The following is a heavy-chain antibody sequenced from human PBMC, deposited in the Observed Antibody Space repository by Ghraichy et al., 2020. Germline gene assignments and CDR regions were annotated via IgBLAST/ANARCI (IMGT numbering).Heavy chain of an antibody. CDR2: ISDSGSGT. Sequence: GGSLRLSCAASGFTFSNYAMTWVRQAPGKGLEWVSSISDSGSGTYYADSVKGRVTISRDNSKNTLYLHINSLRVEDTAVYFCAKDLGLPGVGATLDYWGQG. CDR1: GFTFSNYA. J-gene: IGHJ4*02. D-gene: IGHD1-26*01. V-gene: IGHV3-23*01. CDR3: AKDLGLPGVGATLDY.